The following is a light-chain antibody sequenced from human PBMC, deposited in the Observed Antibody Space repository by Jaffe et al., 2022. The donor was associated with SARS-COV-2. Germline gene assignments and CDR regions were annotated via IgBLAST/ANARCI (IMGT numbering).Light chain of an antibody. CDR1: QSVLYSSNNENY. J-gene: IGKJ5*01. V-gene: IGKV4-1*01. Sequence: DIVMTQSPDSLAVSLGGRATINCKSSQSVLYSSNNENYLAWYQQKPGQPPKLLISWASTRDSGVPDRFRGSGSGTDFTLTISSLQAEDVAVYYCQQYYSSPITFGQGTRLEIK. CDR3: QQYYSSPIT. CDR2: WAS.